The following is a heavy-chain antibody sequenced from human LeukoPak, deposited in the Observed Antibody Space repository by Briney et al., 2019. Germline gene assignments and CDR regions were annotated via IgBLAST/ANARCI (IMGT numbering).Heavy chain of an antibody. CDR1: GFTLSNYG. CDR2: IWHDGSRK. D-gene: IGHD3-22*01. CDR3: ARDEGDSSGYYPGL. J-gene: IGHJ1*01. V-gene: IGHV3-33*01. Sequence: GRSLRLSCAASGFTLSNYGMHWVRRAPGKGLEWVAAIWHDGSRKYYAESVKGRFTISRDNARNTVYVQMDSLRAEDTAVYYCARDEGDSSGYYPGLWGQGTLVTVSS.